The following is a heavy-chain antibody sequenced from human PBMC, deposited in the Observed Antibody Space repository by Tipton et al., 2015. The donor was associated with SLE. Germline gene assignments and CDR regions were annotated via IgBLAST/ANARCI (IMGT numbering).Heavy chain of an antibody. Sequence: TLSLTCVVYGGSFSGYYWNWIRQPPGKGLEWIGYFYYSGGTSYNPSLKSRVTISLDTSKGQFSLKLSSVTAADTAVYYCARVIPDYELDAFDIWGQGTMVTVSS. CDR1: GGSFSGYY. J-gene: IGHJ3*02. D-gene: IGHD4-17*01. CDR3: ARVIPDYELDAFDI. CDR2: FYYSGGT. V-gene: IGHV4-59*08.